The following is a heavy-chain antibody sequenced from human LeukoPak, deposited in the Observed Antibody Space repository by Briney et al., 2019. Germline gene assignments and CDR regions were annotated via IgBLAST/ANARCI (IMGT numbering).Heavy chain of an antibody. CDR3: ARDLGPGIAVEPFDY. V-gene: IGHV1-46*01. J-gene: IGHJ4*02. CDR1: GYTFTSYC. D-gene: IGHD6-19*01. CDR2: INPSGGST. Sequence: ASVKVSCKASGYTFTSYCMHWVRQAPGQGLEWMGIINPSGGSTSYAQKFQGRVTMTRDTSTSTVYMELSSLRSEDTAVYYCARDLGPGIAVEPFDYWGQGTLVTVSS.